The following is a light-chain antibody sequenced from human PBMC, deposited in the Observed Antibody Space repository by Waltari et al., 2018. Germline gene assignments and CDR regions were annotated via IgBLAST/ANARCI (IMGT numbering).Light chain of an antibody. Sequence: EIVLTQSPATLSSSPGERATLSCRASQSVSRYLAWYQQKPGQAPRLLIYDASNRATGIPARFSGSGSGTDFTLTISSLEPEDFAVYYCQRRGHWPPGATFGPGTRVDIK. CDR3: QRRGHWPPGAT. J-gene: IGKJ3*01. CDR2: DAS. V-gene: IGKV3-11*01. CDR1: QSVSRY.